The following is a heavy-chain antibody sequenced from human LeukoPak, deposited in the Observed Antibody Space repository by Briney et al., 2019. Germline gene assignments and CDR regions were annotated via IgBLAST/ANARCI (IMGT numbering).Heavy chain of an antibody. J-gene: IGHJ5*02. CDR3: ARHRGPNWFDP. CDR1: GGSFSGYY. Sequence: SETLSLTCAVYGGSFSGYYWSWIRQPPGKGLEWIGEINHSGSTNYNPSLKSRVTISVDTSKNQFSLKLSSVTAADTAVYYCARHRGPNWFDPWGQGTLVTVSS. CDR2: INHSGST. D-gene: IGHD3-10*01. V-gene: IGHV4-34*01.